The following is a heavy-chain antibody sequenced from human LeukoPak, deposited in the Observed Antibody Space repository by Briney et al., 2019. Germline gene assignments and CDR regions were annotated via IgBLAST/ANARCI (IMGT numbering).Heavy chain of an antibody. CDR3: ARASMAAQGPLGAYPYYFDY. V-gene: IGHV4-30-2*01. J-gene: IGHJ4*02. CDR2: IYHSGST. CDR1: GGSISSGGYY. Sequence: SETLSLTCTVSGGSISSGGYYWSWIRQPPGKGLEWIGYIYHSGSTYYNPSLKSRVTISVDRSKNQFSLRLSSVTAADTAVYYCARASMAAQGPLGAYPYYFDYWGQGTLVTVSS. D-gene: IGHD6-6*01.